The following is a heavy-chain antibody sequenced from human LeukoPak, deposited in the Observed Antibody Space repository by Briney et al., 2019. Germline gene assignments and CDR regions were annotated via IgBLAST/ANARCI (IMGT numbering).Heavy chain of an antibody. V-gene: IGHV1-18*01. Sequence: ASVKVSCKASGYTFTSYGISWVRQAPGQGLEWMGWISAYNGNTNYAQKLQGRVTMTTDTSTSTDYMELRSLRSDDTAVYYCARGGGLGYSYVPDAFDIWGQGTMVTVSS. J-gene: IGHJ3*02. D-gene: IGHD5-18*01. CDR1: GYTFTSYG. CDR2: ISAYNGNT. CDR3: ARGGGLGYSYVPDAFDI.